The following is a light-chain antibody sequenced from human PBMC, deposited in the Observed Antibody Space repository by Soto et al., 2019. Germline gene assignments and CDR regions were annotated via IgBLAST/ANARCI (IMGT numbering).Light chain of an antibody. V-gene: IGKV1-5*03. CDR1: QSISRQ. J-gene: IGKJ1*01. CDR3: LQYQSYWT. CDR2: QAS. Sequence: DIQMTQSTSTLSASVGDRVSITCRASQSISRQLAWYQQKPGKAPNLLIYQASNLETGVPSRFTGSGSGTEFPLIISSLPPADLAVFYCLQYQSYWTFGQGPKVEVK.